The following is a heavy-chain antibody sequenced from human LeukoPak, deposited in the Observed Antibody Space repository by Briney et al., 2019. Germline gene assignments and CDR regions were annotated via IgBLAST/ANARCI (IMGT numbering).Heavy chain of an antibody. CDR1: VFTFSSYA. J-gene: IGHJ4*02. CDR3: AKATGRYFDWSVYFDY. V-gene: IGHV3-23*01. Sequence: GGSLRLSCAASVFTFSSYAISWVREAPGKGLEWVSAISGSGGSTYYADSVKGRFTISRDNSKNTLYLQMNSLRAEDTAVYYCAKATGRYFDWSVYFDYWGQGTLVTVSS. D-gene: IGHD3-9*01. CDR2: ISGSGGST.